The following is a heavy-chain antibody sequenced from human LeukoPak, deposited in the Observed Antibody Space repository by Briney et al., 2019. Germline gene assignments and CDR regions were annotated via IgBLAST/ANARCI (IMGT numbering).Heavy chain of an antibody. D-gene: IGHD2-21*02. V-gene: IGHV3-53*01. CDR2: IYSGGNT. CDR1: GFIISSNY. J-gene: IGHJ3*01. Sequence: GGSLTLSCAASGFIISSNYMSWVRQAPGKGLEWVSVIYSGGNTFYADSVKGRFTISRDNPKNTLYLQMNSLRAEDTAVYYCARLFNDQVTHAFDLWGQGTMVTVSS. CDR3: ARLFNDQVTHAFDL.